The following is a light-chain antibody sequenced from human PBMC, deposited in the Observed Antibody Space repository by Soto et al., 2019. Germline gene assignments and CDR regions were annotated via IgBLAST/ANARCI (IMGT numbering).Light chain of an antibody. J-gene: IGLJ1*01. CDR2: EVT. Sequence: QSALTQPPSASGSPGQSVTISCTGTSSDVGGYNYVSWYQQQPDKAPKLMIYEVTSRPSGVSDRFSGSKSGNTASLTISGLQAEDEADYYCSSYTSSIPYVFGTGTKVTVL. CDR1: SSDVGGYNY. CDR3: SSYTSSIPYV. V-gene: IGLV2-14*01.